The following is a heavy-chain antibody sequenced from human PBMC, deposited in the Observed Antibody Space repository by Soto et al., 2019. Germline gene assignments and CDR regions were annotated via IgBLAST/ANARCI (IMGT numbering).Heavy chain of an antibody. D-gene: IGHD2-2*01. CDR2: ISNSGST. CDR1: GGSFSGYY. Sequence: PSETLSLTCAVYGGSFSGYYWSWIRQPPGKGLEWIGNISNSGSTNYNPSLKSRVTISVDTSKNQFSLKLTSVTAADTAVYHCAREIGYCTTTSCHAGPLYYYMDVWGKGTTVTVSS. J-gene: IGHJ6*03. CDR3: AREIGYCTTTSCHAGPLYYYMDV. V-gene: IGHV4-59*01.